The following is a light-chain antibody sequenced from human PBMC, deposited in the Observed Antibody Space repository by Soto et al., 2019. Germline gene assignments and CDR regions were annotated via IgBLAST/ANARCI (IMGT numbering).Light chain of an antibody. Sequence: QSALTQPPSASGSPGQSVTISCTGTSSDVGTYNYVSWYQQHPGKAPKLIIYGVSYRPSGVPDRFSGSKSGNTASLTVSGLQAEDEADYYCSSYAGSNNLVFGGGTKLTVL. CDR2: GVS. CDR1: SSDVGTYNY. V-gene: IGLV2-8*01. J-gene: IGLJ2*01. CDR3: SSYAGSNNLV.